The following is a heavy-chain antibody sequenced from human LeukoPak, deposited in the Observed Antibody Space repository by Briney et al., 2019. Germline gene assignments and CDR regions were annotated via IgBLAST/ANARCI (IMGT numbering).Heavy chain of an antibody. CDR2: TSSTSSTI. D-gene: IGHD6-13*01. CDR3: ARGAAVGTSRFDY. CDR1: GFTFSSYA. J-gene: IGHJ4*02. V-gene: IGHV3-48*01. Sequence: GGSLRLSCAASGFTFSSYAMSWVRQAPGKGLEWVSYTSSTSSTIYYADSVKGRFTISRDNAKNSLYLQMNSLRAEDTAVYYCARGAAVGTSRFDYWGQGTLVTVSS.